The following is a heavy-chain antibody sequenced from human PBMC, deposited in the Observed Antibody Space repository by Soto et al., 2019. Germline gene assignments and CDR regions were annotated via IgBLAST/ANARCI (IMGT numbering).Heavy chain of an antibody. CDR1: GYTFTSYA. Sequence: GASVKVSCKASGYTFTSYAMHWVRQAPGQRLEWMGWINAGNGNTKYSQKFQGRVTITRDTSASTAYMELSSLRSEDTAVYYCARDSPYYDFWSGYSWFDPWGQGTLVTVSS. D-gene: IGHD3-3*01. J-gene: IGHJ5*02. V-gene: IGHV1-3*01. CDR2: INAGNGNT. CDR3: ARDSPYYDFWSGYSWFDP.